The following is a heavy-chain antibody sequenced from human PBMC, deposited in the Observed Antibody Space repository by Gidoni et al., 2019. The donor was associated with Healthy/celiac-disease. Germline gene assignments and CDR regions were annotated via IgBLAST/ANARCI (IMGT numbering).Heavy chain of an antibody. CDR1: GYSISSGYY. Sequence: QVQLQESGPGLVKPSETLSLTGTVSGYSISSGYYWGWIRQPPGKGLEWIGSIYHSGSTYYNPSLKSRVTLSVDTSKNQFSLKLSSVTAADTAVYYCARVGYYYDSSGPGAFDIWGQGTMVTVSS. CDR3: ARVGYYYDSSGPGAFDI. J-gene: IGHJ3*02. CDR2: IYHSGST. V-gene: IGHV4-38-2*02. D-gene: IGHD3-22*01.